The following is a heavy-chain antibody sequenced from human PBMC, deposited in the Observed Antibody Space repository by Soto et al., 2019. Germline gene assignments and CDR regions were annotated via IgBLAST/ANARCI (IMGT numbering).Heavy chain of an antibody. D-gene: IGHD2-2*01. V-gene: IGHV6-1*01. J-gene: IGHJ4*01. Sequence: QVQLQQSGPGLVKPSQTLSLTCAISGDSVSSNSAAWNWVSQSPSRGLEWLGRTYYRSKWYHDYAVSVKSRITINPDTSTIQYYLPLICVTPAANAVYYCGRSVLPAAKPDYWGHGLLVPVSS. CDR2: TYYRSKWYH. CDR3: GRSVLPAAKPDY. CDR1: GDSVSSNSAA.